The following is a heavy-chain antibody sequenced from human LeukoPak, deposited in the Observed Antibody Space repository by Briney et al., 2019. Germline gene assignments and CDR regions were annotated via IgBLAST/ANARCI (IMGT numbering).Heavy chain of an antibody. Sequence: GGSLRLSCAASGFIFSSSWMTWVRQAPGKGLEWVANTNQDGSEKYYLDSVRGRFTISRDNAKNPLYLQMNSLRGEDTAVYYCARELVVGPAEYFQHWGQGTLVTVSA. CDR2: TNQDGSEK. V-gene: IGHV3-7*01. D-gene: IGHD2-8*02. J-gene: IGHJ1*01. CDR3: ARELVVGPAEYFQH. CDR1: GFIFSSSW.